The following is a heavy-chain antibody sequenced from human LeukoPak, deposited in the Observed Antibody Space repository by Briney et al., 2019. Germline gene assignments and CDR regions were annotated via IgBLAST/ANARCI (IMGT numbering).Heavy chain of an antibody. J-gene: IGHJ4*02. Sequence: AGSLRLSCAASGSTFSSYGMHWVRQAPGKGLEWVAVISYDGSNKYYADSVKGRFTISRDNAKNTLYLQMNSLRAEDTAVYYCAKDREGYFDYWGQGTLVTVSS. CDR2: ISYDGSNK. CDR1: GSTFSSYG. V-gene: IGHV3-30*18. CDR3: AKDREGYFDY.